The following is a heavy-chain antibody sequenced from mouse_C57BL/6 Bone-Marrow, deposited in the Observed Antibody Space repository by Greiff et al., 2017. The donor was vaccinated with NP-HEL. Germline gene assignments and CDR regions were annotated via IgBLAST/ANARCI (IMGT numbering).Heavy chain of an antibody. CDR2: IHPSDSDT. Sequence: QVQLQQSGAELVKPGASGYTFTSYWMHWVKQRPGQGLEWIGRIHPSDSDTNYNQKFKGKATLTVDKSSSTAYMQLSSLTSEDSAVYYCAIGTGTGYYFDYWGQGTTLTVSS. D-gene: IGHD4-1*01. J-gene: IGHJ2*01. V-gene: IGHV1-74*01. CDR3: AIGTGTGYYFDY. CDR1: GYTFTSYW.